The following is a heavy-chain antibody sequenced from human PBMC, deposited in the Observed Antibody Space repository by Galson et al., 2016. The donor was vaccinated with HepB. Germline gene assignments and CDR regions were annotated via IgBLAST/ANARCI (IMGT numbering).Heavy chain of an antibody. CDR1: GFTFGDYG. CDR2: VSFNGKVQ. J-gene: IGHJ4*02. V-gene: IGHV3-30*03. Sequence: SLRLSCAASGFTFGDYGMHWVRQAPGKGPEWVGVVSFNGKVQYYADSVKGRFTISRDNSKNTLYLQMDSLRAEDTAVYYCARGDRHSSSWWGFDYWGQGTLITVSS. CDR3: ARGDRHSSSWWGFDY. D-gene: IGHD6-13*01.